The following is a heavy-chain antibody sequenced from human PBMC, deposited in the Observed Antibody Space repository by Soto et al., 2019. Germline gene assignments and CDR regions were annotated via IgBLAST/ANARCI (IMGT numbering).Heavy chain of an antibody. D-gene: IGHD6-13*01. CDR1: GFTFDDYA. Sequence: GGSLRLSCAASGFTFDDYAIHWVRQVPGKGLEWVSGINWNSGSIGYGDSVKGRFAISRDNAKNSLHLQMNSLSAEDTAFYYCVKDESINWYSGHFRHWGQGTLVTVSS. J-gene: IGHJ1*01. CDR3: VKDESINWYSGHFRH. CDR2: INWNSGSI. V-gene: IGHV3-9*01.